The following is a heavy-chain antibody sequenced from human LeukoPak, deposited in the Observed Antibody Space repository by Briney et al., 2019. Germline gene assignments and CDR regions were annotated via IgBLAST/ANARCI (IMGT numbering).Heavy chain of an antibody. CDR1: GGSFSGYY. J-gene: IGHJ3*02. Sequence: PSDTLSLTCAVYGGSFSGYYWSWIRQPPGKGLEWIGEINHSGSTNYNPSLKSRVTISVDTSKNQFSLKLSSVTAADTAVYYCARGRRLNAFDIWGQGTMVTVSS. V-gene: IGHV4-34*01. CDR3: ARGRRLNAFDI. CDR2: INHSGST.